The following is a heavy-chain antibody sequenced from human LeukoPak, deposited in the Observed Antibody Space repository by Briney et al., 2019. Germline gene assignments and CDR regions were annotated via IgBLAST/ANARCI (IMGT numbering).Heavy chain of an antibody. J-gene: IGHJ6*03. CDR3: ARGLKEGTAMVKAPFYYYYMDV. D-gene: IGHD5-18*01. CDR2: IYTSGST. CDR1: GGSISSGSYY. Sequence: SETLSLTCTVSGGSISSGSYYWSWIRQPAGKGLEWIRRIYTSGSTNYNPSLKSRVTISVDTSKNQFSLKLSSVTAADTAVYYCARGLKEGTAMVKAPFYYYYMDVWGKGTTVTISS. V-gene: IGHV4-61*02.